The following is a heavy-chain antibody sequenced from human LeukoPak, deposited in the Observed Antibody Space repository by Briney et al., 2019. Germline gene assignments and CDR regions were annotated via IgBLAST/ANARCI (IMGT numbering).Heavy chain of an antibody. CDR3: ARDAVDTANAV. V-gene: IGHV3-74*01. D-gene: IGHD5-18*01. CDR1: GFTFTTYW. J-gene: IGHJ6*02. CDR2: INSDGSIT. Sequence: GGSLRLSCAASGFTFTTYWMHWVRQAPGKGLVWVSHINSDGSITSYADSVKGRFTISRDNAKDTLYLQMNSLRAEDTAVYYCARDAVDTANAVWGQGTTVTVSS.